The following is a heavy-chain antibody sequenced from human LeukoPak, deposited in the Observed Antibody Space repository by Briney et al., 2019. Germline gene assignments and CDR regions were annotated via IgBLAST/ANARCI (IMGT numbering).Heavy chain of an antibody. J-gene: IGHJ4*02. CDR3: AKARVATYGTYYFDY. CDR1: GFTFSSYA. V-gene: IGHV3-23*01. D-gene: IGHD1-1*01. CDR2: ISGSGGDT. Sequence: GGSLRLSCAASGFTFSSYAMNWVRQAPGKGLEWVSISGSGGDTYYADSVKGRFTISRDNSKNTLYLQMNSLRAEDTAVYYCAKARVATYGTYYFDYWGQGTLVTVSS.